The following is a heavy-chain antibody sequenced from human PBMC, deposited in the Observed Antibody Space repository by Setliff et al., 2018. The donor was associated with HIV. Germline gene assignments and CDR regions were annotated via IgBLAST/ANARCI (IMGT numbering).Heavy chain of an antibody. J-gene: IGHJ4*02. CDR2: INHSGST. D-gene: IGHD1-7*01. CDR1: GGSVNSYH. CDR3: ARWRDNWNSGFDY. Sequence: PSETLSLTCSVSGGSVNSYHWSWIRQPPGKGLEWIGEINHSGSTNYNASLKSRVIISGDTSKKQFSLRLSSVTVADTAVYYCARWRDNWNSGFDYWGQGTLVTVSS. V-gene: IGHV4-34*01.